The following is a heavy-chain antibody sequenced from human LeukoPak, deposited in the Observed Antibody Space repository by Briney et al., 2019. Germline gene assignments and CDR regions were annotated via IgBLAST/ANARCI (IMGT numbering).Heavy chain of an antibody. J-gene: IGHJ3*02. CDR1: GGSFSGYY. V-gene: IGHV4-34*01. CDR2: INHSGST. CDR3: ARGRSAYYYDSSGRRPDAFDI. D-gene: IGHD3-22*01. Sequence: SETLSLTCAVYGGSFSGYYWSWIRQPPGKGLEWIGEINHSGSTNYNPSLTSRVTISVDTSKNQFSLKLSSVTAADTAVYYCARGRSAYYYDSSGRRPDAFDIWGQGTVVTVSS.